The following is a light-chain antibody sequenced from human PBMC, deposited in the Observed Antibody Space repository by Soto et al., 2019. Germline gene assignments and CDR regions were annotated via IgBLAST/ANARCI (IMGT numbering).Light chain of an antibody. CDR2: DAF. J-gene: IGKJ4*01. V-gene: IGKV3-11*01. CDR3: QQRYTWPLT. CDR1: QSINNY. Sequence: EIVLTQSPATLSLSPGERAALSCRASQSINNYLAWYQQKPGQAPRLLIYDAFNRATGIPARFSGSGSGTDFTITISSLEPEDLAVYYCQQRYTWPLTFGGGTKVEIK.